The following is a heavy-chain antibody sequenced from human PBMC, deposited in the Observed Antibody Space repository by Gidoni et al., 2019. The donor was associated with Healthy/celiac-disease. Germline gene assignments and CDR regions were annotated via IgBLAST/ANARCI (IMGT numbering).Heavy chain of an antibody. CDR3: ARTPYCSSTSCFPTGANWFDP. D-gene: IGHD2-2*01. J-gene: IGHJ5*02. V-gene: IGHV1-8*01. CDR1: GYTFTSYD. Sequence: QVQLVQSGAEVKKPGASVKVSCKASGYTFTSYDINWVRQATGQGLEWMGWMNPNSGNTGYAQKFQGRVTMTRNTSISTAYMELSSLRSEDTAVYYCARTPYCSSTSCFPTGANWFDPWGQGTLVTVSS. CDR2: MNPNSGNT.